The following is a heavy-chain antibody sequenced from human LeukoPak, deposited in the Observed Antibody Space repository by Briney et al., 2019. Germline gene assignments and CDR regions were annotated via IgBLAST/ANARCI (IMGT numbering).Heavy chain of an antibody. D-gene: IGHD4-23*01. CDR2: IYYSGST. CDR3: ARYTYGGNSNWFDP. J-gene: IGHJ5*02. Sequence: PSQTLSLTCTVSGGSISSGGYYWSWIRQHPGKGLEWLGYIYYSGSTYYNPSLKSRVTISVDTSKNQFSLKLSSVTAADTAVYYCARYTYGGNSNWFDPWGQGTLVTVSS. V-gene: IGHV4-31*03. CDR1: GGSISSGGYY.